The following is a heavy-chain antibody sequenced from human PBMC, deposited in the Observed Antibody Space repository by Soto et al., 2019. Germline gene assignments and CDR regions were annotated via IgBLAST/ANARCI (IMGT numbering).Heavy chain of an antibody. CDR3: VRPLPSGRNYGMDV. CDR2: ISPNGQGI. J-gene: IGHJ6*02. Sequence: EVNLLESGGGLVQAGGSLRLSCGVSGFTVTSNGVSWVRQAPGKGLEWVSAISPNGQGIWYADSVKGRFTISRDISGNTVFLQMDSLRAEDTAVYYCVRPLPSGRNYGMDVWGQGTTVTVSS. D-gene: IGHD3-10*01. V-gene: IGHV3-23*01. CDR1: GFTVTSNG.